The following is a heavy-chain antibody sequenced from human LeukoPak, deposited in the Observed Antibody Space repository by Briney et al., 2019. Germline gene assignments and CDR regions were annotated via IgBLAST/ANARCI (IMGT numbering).Heavy chain of an antibody. CDR2: ISYDGSNK. J-gene: IGHJ4*02. D-gene: IGHD5-12*01. Sequence: PGGSLRLSCAASGFTFSSYGMHWVRQAPGKGLEWVAVISYDGSNKYYADSVKGRFTISRDNSKNTLYLQMNSLRAEDTAVYYCAKTTDIVATIGGYFDYWGQGTLVTVSS. CDR3: AKTTDIVATIGGYFDY. CDR1: GFTFSSYG. V-gene: IGHV3-30*18.